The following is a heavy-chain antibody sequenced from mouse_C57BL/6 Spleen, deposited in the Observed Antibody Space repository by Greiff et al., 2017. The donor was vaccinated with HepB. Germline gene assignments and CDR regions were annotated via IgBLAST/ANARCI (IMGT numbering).Heavy chain of an antibody. CDR3: ARENYYGSSSFGY. Sequence: QVQLKQSGPELVKPGASVKISCKASGYAFRSSWMNWVKQRPGKGPEWIGRIYPGDGDTNYNGKFKGKATLTADKSSSTAYMQLSSLTSEDSAVYFCARENYYGSSSFGYWGQGTLGTVSA. J-gene: IGHJ3*01. D-gene: IGHD1-1*01. CDR2: IYPGDGDT. CDR1: GYAFRSSW. V-gene: IGHV1-82*01.